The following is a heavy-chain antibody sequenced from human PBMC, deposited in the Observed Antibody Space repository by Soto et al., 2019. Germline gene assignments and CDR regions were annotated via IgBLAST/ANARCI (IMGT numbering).Heavy chain of an antibody. J-gene: IGHJ4*02. CDR1: GFTFSSYG. CDR3: AIDDYHDINGYYYPFDY. D-gene: IGHD3-22*01. V-gene: IGHV3-33*01. CDR2: IWYDGSNK. Sequence: QVQLVESGGGVVQPGRSLRLSCAASGFTFSSYGMHWVRQAPGKGLEWVAVIWYDGSNKYYADSVKGRFTISRDNSKNTLYLQLNSLRAEDTAVYYCAIDDYHDINGYYYPFDYWGQGTLVTVSS.